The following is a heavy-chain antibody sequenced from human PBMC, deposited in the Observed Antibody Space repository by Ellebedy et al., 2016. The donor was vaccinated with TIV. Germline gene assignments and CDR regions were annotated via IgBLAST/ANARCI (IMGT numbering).Heavy chain of an antibody. CDR2: IKPSGGST. D-gene: IGHD3-3*01. CDR1: GYTFTNYY. V-gene: IGHV1-46*01. Sequence: AASVKVSCKASGYTFTNYYMHWVRQAPGQGLEWMGKIKPSGGSTSNAHHLQGRISMTRDTSTSTAYMELSSLRSEDTAMYYCARSSFGNGYYGSIDYWGQGTLVTVSS. CDR3: ARSSFGNGYYGSIDY. J-gene: IGHJ4*02.